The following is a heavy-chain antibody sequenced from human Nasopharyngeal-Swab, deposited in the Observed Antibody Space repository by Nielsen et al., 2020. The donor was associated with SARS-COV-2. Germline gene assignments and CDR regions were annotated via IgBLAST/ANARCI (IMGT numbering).Heavy chain of an antibody. J-gene: IGHJ6*02. D-gene: IGHD4-17*01. CDR2: ISSSGSTI. CDR1: GFTFSSYE. CDR3: ARDYGDYERMQYYYYYGMDV. Sequence: GGSLRLSCAASGFTFSSYEMNWVRQAPGKGLEWVSYISSSGSTIYYADSVKGRFTISRDNAKNSLYLQMNSLRAEDTAVYHCARDYGDYERMQYYYYYGMDVWGQGTTVTVSS. V-gene: IGHV3-48*03.